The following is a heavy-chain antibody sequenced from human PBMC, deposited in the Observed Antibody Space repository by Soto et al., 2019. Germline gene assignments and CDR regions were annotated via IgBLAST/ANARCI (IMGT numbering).Heavy chain of an antibody. CDR3: ARGDATKIVVTTYYAMDV. J-gene: IGHJ6*02. CDR1: GGSLSNYG. Sequence: QVQLVQSGAEVKKPGSSVKVSCKASGGSLSNYGISWVRQAPGQGLEWMGASIPVFGTPNYVQKFQDRVTITADETKTTVYMEVRSLTSEDTAVYYCARGDATKIVVTTYYAMDVWGQGTTVTVSS. D-gene: IGHD3-22*01. CDR2: SIPVFGTP. V-gene: IGHV1-69*12.